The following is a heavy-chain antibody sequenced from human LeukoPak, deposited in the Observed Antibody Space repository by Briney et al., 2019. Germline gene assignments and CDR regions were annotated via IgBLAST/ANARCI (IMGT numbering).Heavy chain of an antibody. CDR3: AKVGGDPVNYYYYYGMDI. Sequence: PGGSLRLSCAASGFTFSSYAMSWVRQAPGKGLEWVSAISGSGGSTYYADSVKGRFTISRDNSKNTLYLQMNSLRAEDTALYYCAKVGGDPVNYYYYYGMDIWGQGTTVTVSS. D-gene: IGHD3-16*01. CDR2: ISGSGGST. V-gene: IGHV3-23*01. J-gene: IGHJ6*02. CDR1: GFTFSSYA.